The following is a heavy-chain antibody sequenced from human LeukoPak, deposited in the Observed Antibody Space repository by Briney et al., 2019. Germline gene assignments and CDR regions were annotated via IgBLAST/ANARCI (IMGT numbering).Heavy chain of an antibody. J-gene: IGHJ4*02. CDR2: VSAYNGNT. V-gene: IGHV1-18*01. CDR1: GYTFTSYG. D-gene: IGHD6-25*01. Sequence: ASVKVSCKASGYTFTSYGISWVRQAPGQGREWMGWVSAYNGNTNYAQKFQGRVTMTTDTPTSTVYMELRSLRSDDTAVYYCGRHDGGSGWPWLGIDYWGQGTLVTVSS. CDR3: GRHDGGSGWPWLGIDY.